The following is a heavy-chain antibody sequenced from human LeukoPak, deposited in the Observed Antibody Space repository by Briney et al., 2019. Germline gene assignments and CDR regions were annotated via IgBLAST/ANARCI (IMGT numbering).Heavy chain of an antibody. D-gene: IGHD4-17*01. CDR2: IMPLFGTA. Sequence: SVKVSCKTSGGTFNNSAISWVRQAPGQGLEWLGGIMPLFGTAGYAQKFQGRVTITKDESTRTDYLELTSLTSDDTAVYYCARDVHGDYGSGWFDPWGQGTLVSVSS. J-gene: IGHJ5*02. CDR3: ARDVHGDYGSGWFDP. CDR1: GGTFNNSA. V-gene: IGHV1-69*05.